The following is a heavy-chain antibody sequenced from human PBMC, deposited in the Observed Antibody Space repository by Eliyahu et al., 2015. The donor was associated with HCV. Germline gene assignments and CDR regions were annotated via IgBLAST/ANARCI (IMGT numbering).Heavy chain of an antibody. J-gene: IGHJ5*02. CDR1: GGSISSSSYY. Sequence: QLQLQESGPGLVKPSETLSLTCTVSGGSISSSSYYWGWIRQPPGKGLEWIGSIYYSGSTYYNPSLKSRVTISVDTSKNQFSLKLSSVTAADTAVYYCARLGRITMVRGSISGWFDPWGQGTLVTVSS. D-gene: IGHD3-10*01. CDR2: IYYSGST. V-gene: IGHV4-39*01. CDR3: ARLGRITMVRGSISGWFDP.